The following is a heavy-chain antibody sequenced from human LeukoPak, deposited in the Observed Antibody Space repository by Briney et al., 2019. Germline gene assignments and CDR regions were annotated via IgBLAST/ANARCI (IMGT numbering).Heavy chain of an antibody. CDR2: ISYSAST. CDR1: GGSISSSSYY. Sequence: SETLSLTCTVSGGSISSSSYYWGWIRQPPGKGLEWIGSISYSASTYYNPSLKSRVTISVDTSKNQFSLKLSSMTAADTAVYYCARWYSSGWAFDYWGQGTLVTVSS. D-gene: IGHD6-19*01. V-gene: IGHV4-39*01. CDR3: ARWYSSGWAFDY. J-gene: IGHJ4*02.